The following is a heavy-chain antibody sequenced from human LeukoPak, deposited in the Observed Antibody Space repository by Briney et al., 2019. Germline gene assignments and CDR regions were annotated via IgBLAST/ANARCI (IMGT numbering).Heavy chain of an antibody. CDR1: GFTFSTYG. CDR3: AREAIKDY. J-gene: IGHJ4*02. CDR2: ISSGSGTI. V-gene: IGHV3-48*02. Sequence: GGSLRLSCAASGFTFSTYGMNWVRQAPGKGLEWVSYISSGSGTIYYADSVKGRFTIARDDAKNSLYLQMSSLRDEDTAVYYCAREAIKDYWGQGTLVTVSS.